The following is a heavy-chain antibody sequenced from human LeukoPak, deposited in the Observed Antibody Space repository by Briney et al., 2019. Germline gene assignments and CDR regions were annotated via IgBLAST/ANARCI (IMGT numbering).Heavy chain of an antibody. J-gene: IGHJ6*03. V-gene: IGHV3-23*01. CDR1: GFTFSSYA. Sequence: GGSLRLSCAASGFTFSSYAMSWVRQAPGKGLEWVSGISGSDGSTNYADSVKGRFTISRENSKNSLYLQMNSLRAGDTAVYYCARDRGGGHMDVWGKGTTVTISS. CDR3: ARDRGGGHMDV. D-gene: IGHD2-15*01. CDR2: ISGSDGST.